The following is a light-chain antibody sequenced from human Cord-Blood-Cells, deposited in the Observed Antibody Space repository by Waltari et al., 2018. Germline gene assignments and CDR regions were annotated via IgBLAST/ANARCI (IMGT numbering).Light chain of an antibody. CDR2: KAS. Sequence: DIQMPQSPSPLSASVGDRVTLTCRASPSISSWLAWYQQKPGKAPKLLIYKASSLDSGVPTRCGGSGCGKEFPLTSSSLQPDDLATYCCQQYKSYSSFGQGTKLEIK. CDR1: PSISSW. V-gene: IGKV1-5*03. CDR3: QQYKSYSS. J-gene: IGKJ2*03.